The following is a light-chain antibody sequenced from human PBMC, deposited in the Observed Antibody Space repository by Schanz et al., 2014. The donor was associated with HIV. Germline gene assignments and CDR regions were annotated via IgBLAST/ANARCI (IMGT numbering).Light chain of an antibody. J-gene: IGLJ1*01. CDR2: DVS. Sequence: QSALTQPASVSGSLGQSITISCTGTSSDVGGYNYVSWYQQHPGKAPKLMIYDVSNRPSGVSNRFSGSKSGNTASLTISGLQAEDEADYYCSSYTTSKTHVFGSGTKLTVL. V-gene: IGLV2-14*01. CDR1: SSDVGGYNY. CDR3: SSYTTSKTHV.